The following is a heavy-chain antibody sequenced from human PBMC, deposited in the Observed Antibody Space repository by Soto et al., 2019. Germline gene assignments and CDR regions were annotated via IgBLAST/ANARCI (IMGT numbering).Heavy chain of an antibody. J-gene: IGHJ5*02. Sequence: LSLTCTVSGGSISSSSYYWGWIRQPPGKWLEWIGSIYYSGSTYYNPSLKSRVTISVDTSKNQFSLKLSSVTAADTAVYYCASPKIAFYNWFDPWGQGTLVTVSS. D-gene: IGHD3-3*02. CDR3: ASPKIAFYNWFDP. CDR1: GGSISSSSYY. CDR2: IYYSGST. V-gene: IGHV4-39*01.